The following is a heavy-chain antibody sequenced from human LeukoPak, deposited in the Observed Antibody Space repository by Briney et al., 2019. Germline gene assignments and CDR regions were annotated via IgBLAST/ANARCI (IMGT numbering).Heavy chain of an antibody. CDR2: IKQDGSEK. J-gene: IGHJ4*02. D-gene: IGHD3-22*01. CDR1: GFTFSSYW. CDR3: ARFYYYDSSGYYYPSDY. V-gene: IGHV3-7*01. Sequence: GGSLRLSCAASGFTFSSYWMSWVRQAPGKGLEWVANIKQDGSEKYYVDSVKGRFTISRDNAKNSLYLQMNSLRAEDTAVYYCARFYYYDSSGYYYPSDYWGQGTLVTVSS.